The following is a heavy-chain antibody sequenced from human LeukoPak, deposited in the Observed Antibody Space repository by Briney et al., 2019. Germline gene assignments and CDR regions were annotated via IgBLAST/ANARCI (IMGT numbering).Heavy chain of an antibody. Sequence: ASVKVSCKASGYTFTSYDINRVRQATGQGLEWMGWMNPNSGNTGYAQKFQGRVTMTRNTSISTTYMELSSLRSEDTAVYYCGRGPYGWGKRDVGGKGTTVTISS. V-gene: IGHV1-8*01. CDR1: GYTFTSYD. D-gene: IGHD3-10*01. CDR3: GRGPYGWGKRDV. J-gene: IGHJ6*03. CDR2: MNPNSGNT.